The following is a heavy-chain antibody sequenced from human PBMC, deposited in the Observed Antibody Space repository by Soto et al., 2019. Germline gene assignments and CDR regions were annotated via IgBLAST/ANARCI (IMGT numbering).Heavy chain of an antibody. J-gene: IGHJ5*01. CDR1: GDNFASFD. CDR3: ERGGYMVGYDS. CDR2: ISTSNGRT. V-gene: IGHV1-18*01. Sequence: ASVKVSCKAAGDNFASFDISWVRQAPGQGLEWMGWISTSNGRTNYAQNLRGRVTATTDTSTSTAYMEVCILRSDATAIYYCERGGYMVGYDSWG. D-gene: IGHD3-16*01.